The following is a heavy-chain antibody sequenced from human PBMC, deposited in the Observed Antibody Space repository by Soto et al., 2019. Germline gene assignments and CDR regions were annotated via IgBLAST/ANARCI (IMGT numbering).Heavy chain of an antibody. V-gene: IGHV3-43*01. CDR1: GFTFDDYT. CDR2: ISCDGGST. Sequence: EVQLVESGGVVVQPGGSLRLSCAASGFTFDDYTMHWVRQAPGKGLEWVSLISCDGGSTYYADSVKGRFTISRDNSKNSLYLQMNSLRTEDTALYYCAKDYSSTTVANGVDYWGQGTLVTVSS. CDR3: AKDYSSTTVANGVDY. J-gene: IGHJ4*02. D-gene: IGHD4-17*01.